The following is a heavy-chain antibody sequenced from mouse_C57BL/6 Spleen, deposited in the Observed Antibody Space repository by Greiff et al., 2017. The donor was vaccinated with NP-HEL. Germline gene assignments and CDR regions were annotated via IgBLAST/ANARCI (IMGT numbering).Heavy chain of an antibody. CDR3: AREDYYGSSYVNYFDY. CDR1: GYAFSSSW. CDR2: IYPGDGDT. J-gene: IGHJ2*01. V-gene: IGHV1-82*01. D-gene: IGHD1-1*01. Sequence: VQLQQSGPELVKPGASVKISCKASGYAFSSSWMNWVKQRPGKGLEWIGRIYPGDGDTNYNGKFKGKATLTVDTSSSTAYMELHSLTSEDSAVYFCAREDYYGSSYVNYFDYWGQGTTLTVSS.